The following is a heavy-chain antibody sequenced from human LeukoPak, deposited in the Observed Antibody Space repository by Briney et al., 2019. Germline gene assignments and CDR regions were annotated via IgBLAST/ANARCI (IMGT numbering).Heavy chain of an antibody. V-gene: IGHV3-30*02. Sequence: GGSLSLSCAASGFTFSSYGMHRVRQAPGKGLEWVAFIRYDGSNKYYADSVKGRFTISRDNSKNTLYLQMNSLRAEDTAVYYCAHYGDYCRWGQGTLVTVSS. J-gene: IGHJ4*02. D-gene: IGHD4-17*01. CDR1: GFTFSSYG. CDR3: AHYGDYCR. CDR2: IRYDGSNK.